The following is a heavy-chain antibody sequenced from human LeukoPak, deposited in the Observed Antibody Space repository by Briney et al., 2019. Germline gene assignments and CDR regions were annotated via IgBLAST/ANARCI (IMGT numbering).Heavy chain of an antibody. CDR3: ARHYGDYVNAKDAFDT. CDR2: IYYSGST. CDR1: GGSISSYY. V-gene: IGHV4-59*08. D-gene: IGHD4-17*01. Sequence: SETLSLTCTVSGGSISSYYWSWIRQPPGKRLEWIGYIYYSGSTNYNPSLKSRVTISVDTSKNQFSLKLSSVTAADTAVYYCARHYGDYVNAKDAFDTWGQGTMVTVSS. J-gene: IGHJ3*02.